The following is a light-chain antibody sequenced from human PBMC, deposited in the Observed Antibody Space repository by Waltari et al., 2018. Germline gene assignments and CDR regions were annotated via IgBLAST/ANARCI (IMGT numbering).Light chain of an antibody. CDR3: QQYSTYPR. CDR2: AAS. J-gene: IGKJ1*01. CDR1: QDIYTY. Sequence: IQLTQSPSALSASVGDRVTITCRATQDIYTYLAWYQQEPGKAPKLLIYAASTLQSGVPSGFSGSGSGTDFTLTISSLQPEDFATYYCQQYSTYPRFGQGTRVEIK. V-gene: IGKV1-9*01.